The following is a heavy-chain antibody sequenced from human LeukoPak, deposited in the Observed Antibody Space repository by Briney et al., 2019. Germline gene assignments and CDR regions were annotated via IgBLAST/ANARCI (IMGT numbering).Heavy chain of an antibody. CDR1: GFTVSSNY. V-gene: IGHV3-53*01. CDR2: IYSGGST. D-gene: IGHD2-15*01. J-gene: IGHJ4*02. Sequence: PGGSLRLSSAASGFTVSSNYMSWVRQAPGKGLEWVSVIYSGGSTYYADSVKGRFTISRDNSKNTLYLQMNSLRAEDTAVYYCAKGVVVVAATPFDYWGQGTLVTVSS. CDR3: AKGVVVVAATPFDY.